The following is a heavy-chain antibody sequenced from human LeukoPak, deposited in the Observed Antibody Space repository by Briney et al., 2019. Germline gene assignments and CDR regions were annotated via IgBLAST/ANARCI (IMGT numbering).Heavy chain of an antibody. J-gene: IGHJ4*02. V-gene: IGHV1-69*13. CDR3: ARDMRGAGTIAIDY. CDR2: IIPIFGTA. D-gene: IGHD1-1*01. CDR1: GGTFSSYA. Sequence: SVKVSCKASGGTFSSYAISWVRQAPGQGLEWIGGIIPIFGTANYAQKFQGRVTITADESTSTAYMELSSLRSEDTAVYCCARDMRGAGTIAIDYWGQGTLVTVSS.